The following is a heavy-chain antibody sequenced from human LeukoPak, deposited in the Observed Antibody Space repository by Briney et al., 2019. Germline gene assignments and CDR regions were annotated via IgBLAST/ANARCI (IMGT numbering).Heavy chain of an antibody. Sequence: GGSLRLSCAASGFTFDDYARHWVRQAPGTGLEWVSGINWNSGNIGYADSVKGRFTISRDNAKNSLYLQMNSLRPEDTALYYCAKGPWRNYYNSSGDVDYWGQGTLVTVSS. V-gene: IGHV3-9*01. J-gene: IGHJ4*02. CDR3: AKGPWRNYYNSSGDVDY. CDR1: GFTFDDYA. D-gene: IGHD3-22*01. CDR2: INWNSGNI.